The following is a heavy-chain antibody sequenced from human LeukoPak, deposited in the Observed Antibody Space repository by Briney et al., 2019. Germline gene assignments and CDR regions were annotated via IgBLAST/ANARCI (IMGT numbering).Heavy chain of an antibody. CDR1: VFTFSDYY. J-gene: IGHJ4*02. CDR3: ARGSRVWFGELLFDY. D-gene: IGHD3-10*01. Sequence: GGSLRLSCAASVFTFSDYYMSWIREAPGKGLEWVSYISSSSSYTNYADSVKGRFTISRDNAKNSLYLQMNSLRAEDTAVYYCARGSRVWFGELLFDYWGPGTLVTVSS. CDR2: ISSSSSYT. V-gene: IGHV3-11*06.